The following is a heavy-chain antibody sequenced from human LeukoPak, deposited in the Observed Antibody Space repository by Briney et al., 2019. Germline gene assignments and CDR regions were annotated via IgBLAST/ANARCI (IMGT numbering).Heavy chain of an antibody. J-gene: IGHJ4*02. V-gene: IGHV3-21*01. CDR3: ASQGGTYYFDY. CDR2: FISPSSYI. Sequence: WFSSFISPSSYIYYPDSLKCRFTISRDNAKNSLYLQMNSLRAEDTAVYYCASQGGTYYFDYWGQGTLVTVSS. D-gene: IGHD3-16*01.